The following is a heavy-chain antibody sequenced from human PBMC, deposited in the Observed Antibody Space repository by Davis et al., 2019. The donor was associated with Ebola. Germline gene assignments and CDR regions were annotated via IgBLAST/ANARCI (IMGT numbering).Heavy chain of an antibody. D-gene: IGHD2-8*02. Sequence: MPSETLSLTCAVNGGSFSSYYWSWIRQTPGKGLEWIGEISHTGSTTYSQSLKGRVTMSLDTSKNQFSLKVTSVTDADTAVYYCARGRYSPRVAVGVYAKFDPWGQGTPVTVSS. CDR2: ISHTGST. CDR3: ARGRYSPRVAVGVYAKFDP. CDR1: GGSFSSYY. V-gene: IGHV4-34*01. J-gene: IGHJ5*02.